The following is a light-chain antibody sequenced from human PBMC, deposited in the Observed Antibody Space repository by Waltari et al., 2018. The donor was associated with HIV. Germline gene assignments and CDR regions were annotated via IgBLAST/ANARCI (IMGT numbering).Light chain of an antibody. CDR1: RSDVGGYNL. CDR2: EVS. CDR3: CAYAGSTTYVI. Sequence: QSALTQPAPVSGSTGQSITISCPGTRSDVGGYNLVSLYQQHPGKAPKLMIYEVSKRPSGVSNRFSGSKSGNTASLTISGLQAEDEADYYCCAYAGSTTYVIFGGGTKLTVL. J-gene: IGLJ2*01. V-gene: IGLV2-23*02.